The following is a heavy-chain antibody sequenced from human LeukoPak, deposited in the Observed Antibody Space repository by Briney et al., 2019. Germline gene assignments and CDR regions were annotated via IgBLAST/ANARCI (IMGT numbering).Heavy chain of an antibody. CDR3: ARPSGDYLYYYYGMDV. Sequence: PGGSLRLPCAASGFTFSSYAMSWVRQAPGKGLEWVSAISGSGGSTYYADSVKGRFTISRDNSKNTLYLQMNSLRAEDTAVYYCARPSGDYLYYYYGMDVWGQGTTVTVSS. D-gene: IGHD4-17*01. J-gene: IGHJ6*02. V-gene: IGHV3-23*01. CDR1: GFTFSSYA. CDR2: ISGSGGST.